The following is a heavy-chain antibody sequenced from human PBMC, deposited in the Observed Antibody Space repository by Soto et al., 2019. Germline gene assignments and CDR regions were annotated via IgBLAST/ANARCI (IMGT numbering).Heavy chain of an antibody. CDR3: ARHPSYGPLDY. Sequence: QLQLQESGPGLVKPSETLSLTCTVSVDSGGFISSSSYHWGWIRQPPGKGLAWNGNIYYSGSTYYNPALKSRVTISGDTYKNQCPLRLTSLTAADTAVYYCARHPSYGPLDYWGQGTLVTVSS. J-gene: IGHJ4*02. CDR1: VDSGGFISSSSYH. V-gene: IGHV4-39*01. CDR2: IYYSGST. D-gene: IGHD4-17*01.